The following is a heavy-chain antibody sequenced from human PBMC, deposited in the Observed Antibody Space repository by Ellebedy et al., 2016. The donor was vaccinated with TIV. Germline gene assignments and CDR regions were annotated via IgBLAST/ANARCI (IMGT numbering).Heavy chain of an antibody. D-gene: IGHD2-2*01. CDR1: GITFSTSG. CDR3: AKDWGGEYCTSTNCYLEYFFDY. V-gene: IGHV3-30*18. Sequence: GESLKISXAASGITFSTSGMHWVRQAPGKGLEWVAVISYDGSNKYYADSVRSRFTISRDNSKNTLYLQMNSLRAEDTAVYYCAKDWGGEYCTSTNCYLEYFFDYWGQGTLVTVSS. J-gene: IGHJ4*02. CDR2: ISYDGSNK.